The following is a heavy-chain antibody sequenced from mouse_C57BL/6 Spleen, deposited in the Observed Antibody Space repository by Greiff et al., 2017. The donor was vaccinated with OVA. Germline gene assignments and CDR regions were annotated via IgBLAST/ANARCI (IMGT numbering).Heavy chain of an antibody. D-gene: IGHD2-4*01. CDR2: INPNNGGT. Sequence: VQLQQSGPELVKPGASVKISCKASGYTFTDYYMNWVKQSHGKSLEWIGDINPNNGGTSYNQKFKGKATLTVDKSSSTAYMELRSLTSEDSAVYYCARGYDYGVGYYLDYWGQGTTLTVSS. V-gene: IGHV1-26*01. J-gene: IGHJ2*01. CDR1: GYTFTDYY. CDR3: ARGYDYGVGYYLDY.